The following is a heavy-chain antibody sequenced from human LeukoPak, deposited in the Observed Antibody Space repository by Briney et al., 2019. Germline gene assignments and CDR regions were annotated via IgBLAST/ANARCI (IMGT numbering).Heavy chain of an antibody. Sequence: SETLSLTCTVSGGSISSYYWSWIRQPPGKGLEWIGYIYYSGSTNYNPSLKSRVTISVDTSKNQFSLKLSSVTAADTAVYYCARDRRWLQYAGHFDYWGQEPWSPSPQ. CDR3: ARDRRWLQYAGHFDY. CDR1: GGSISSYY. V-gene: IGHV4-59*01. D-gene: IGHD5-24*01. J-gene: IGHJ4*01. CDR2: IYYSGST.